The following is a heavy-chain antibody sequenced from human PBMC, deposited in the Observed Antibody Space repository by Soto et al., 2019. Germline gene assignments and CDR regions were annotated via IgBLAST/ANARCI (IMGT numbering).Heavy chain of an antibody. Sequence: GWSLRLSCAASGFTFSSYSMNWVRQAPGKGLEWVSSISGSSSYIYYADSVKGRFTISRDNAKNSLYLQMNSLRAEDTAVYYCARDIQRHDELWRGDGPDYWGQGTLGTVS. V-gene: IGHV3-21*01. CDR2: ISGSSSYI. CDR3: ARDIQRHDELWRGDGPDY. D-gene: IGHD3-3*01. J-gene: IGHJ4*02. CDR1: GFTFSSYS.